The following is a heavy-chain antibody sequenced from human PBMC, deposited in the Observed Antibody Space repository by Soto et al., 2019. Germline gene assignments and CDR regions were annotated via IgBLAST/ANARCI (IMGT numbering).Heavy chain of an antibody. J-gene: IGHJ4*02. D-gene: IGHD1-26*01. CDR3: ARIEVGATTAFDY. CDR2: IYYSGST. CDR1: GGSISSSSYY. Sequence: PSETLSLTCTVSGGSISSSSYYWGWIRQPPGKGLEWIGSIYYSGSTYYNPPLKSRVTISVDTSKNQFSLKLSSVTAADTAVYYCARIEVGATTAFDYWGQGTLVTVSS. V-gene: IGHV4-39*01.